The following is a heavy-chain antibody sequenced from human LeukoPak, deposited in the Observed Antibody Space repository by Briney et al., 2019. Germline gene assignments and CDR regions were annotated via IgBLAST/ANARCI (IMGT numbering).Heavy chain of an antibody. CDR2: INPNSGGT. CDR1: GYTFTAYY. D-gene: IGHD6-6*01. Sequence: ASVNVSCKASGYTFTAYYMHWVRQAPGQGLEWMGWINPNSGGTNYAQKFQGRVTMTRDTSISTAYMELIRLRSEDTAVYYCARGGPYSTSSGGVDYWGQGTLVTVS. CDR3: ARGGPYSTSSGGVDY. J-gene: IGHJ4*02. V-gene: IGHV1-2*02.